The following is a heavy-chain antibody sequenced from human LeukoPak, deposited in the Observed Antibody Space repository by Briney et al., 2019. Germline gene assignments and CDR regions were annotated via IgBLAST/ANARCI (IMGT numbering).Heavy chain of an antibody. CDR2: INAGNGNT. V-gene: IGHV1-3*01. CDR3: ARDLGQSGYGLYYFDY. CDR1: GYTFTSYA. Sequence: ASVTVSCKASGYTFTSYAMHRVRQAPGQRLEWMGWINAGNGNTKYSQKFQGRVTITRDTSASTAYMELSSLRSEDTAVYYCARDLGQSGYGLYYFDYWGQGTLVTVSS. J-gene: IGHJ4*02. D-gene: IGHD3-3*01.